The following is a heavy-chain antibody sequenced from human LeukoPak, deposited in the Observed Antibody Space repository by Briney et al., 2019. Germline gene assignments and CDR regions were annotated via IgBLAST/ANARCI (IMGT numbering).Heavy chain of an antibody. Sequence: ASVKVSCKASGYTFTSYAMHWVRQAPGQRLEWMGIINPSGGSTSYAQKFQGRVTMTRNTSISTAYMELSSLRSEDTAVYYCARGRGVTSYYWGQGTLVTVSS. CDR3: ARGRGVTSYY. V-gene: IGHV1-46*01. CDR2: INPSGGST. D-gene: IGHD3-9*01. J-gene: IGHJ4*02. CDR1: GYTFTSYA.